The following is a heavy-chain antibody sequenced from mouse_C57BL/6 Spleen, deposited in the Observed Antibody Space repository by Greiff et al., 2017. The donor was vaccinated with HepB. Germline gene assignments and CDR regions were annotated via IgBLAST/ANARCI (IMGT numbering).Heavy chain of an antibody. V-gene: IGHV1-80*01. CDR3: ARSVGYYVRY. J-gene: IGHJ2*01. Sequence: VHLVESGAELVKPGASVKISCKASGYAFSSYWMNWVKQRPGKGLEWIGQIYPGDGDTNYNGKFKGKATLTADKSSSTAYMQLSSLTSEDSAVYFCARSVGYYVRYWGQGTTLTVSS. CDR1: GYAFSSYW. CDR2: IYPGDGDT. D-gene: IGHD2-3*01.